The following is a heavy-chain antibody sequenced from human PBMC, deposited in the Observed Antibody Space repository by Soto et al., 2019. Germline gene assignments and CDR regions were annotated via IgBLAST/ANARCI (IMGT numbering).Heavy chain of an antibody. Sequence: QVQLQQSGPGLVKPSQTLSLTCTVSGGSISYEYYHWTWIPQSPGKGLEWIGYIHYSGSIIYNPSFKSRVTISVDTSKNQFSLQLSSVTAADTAVYFCAREDDGGDRDYYGLDVWGQGTTVTVSS. CDR1: GGSISYEYYH. CDR3: AREDDGGDRDYYGLDV. J-gene: IGHJ6*02. V-gene: IGHV4-30-4*08. D-gene: IGHD2-21*02. CDR2: IHYSGSI.